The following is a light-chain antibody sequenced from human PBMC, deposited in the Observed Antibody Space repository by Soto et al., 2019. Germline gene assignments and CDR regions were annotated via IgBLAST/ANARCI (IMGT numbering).Light chain of an antibody. CDR1: QSVSSN. Sequence: EIVMTQSPATLSVSPGERATLSCRASQSVSSNLAWYQQKPGQAPRLILYGASTRATGNPARFSGSGSGTEFTRTISSLQSEDFAVYYCQQYHNWHPYTVGQGTNLQIK. CDR3: QQYHNWHPYT. CDR2: GAS. J-gene: IGKJ2*01. V-gene: IGKV3-15*01.